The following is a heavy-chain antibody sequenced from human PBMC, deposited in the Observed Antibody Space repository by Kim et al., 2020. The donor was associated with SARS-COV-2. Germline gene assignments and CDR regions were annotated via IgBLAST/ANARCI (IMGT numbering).Heavy chain of an antibody. V-gene: IGHV3-30*02. D-gene: IGHD6-13*01. J-gene: IGHJ4*02. Sequence: VTGRITISRDNSKNALYLHMSSLRAEDTAVYYCAKTLTAGSIWYREFFDYWGQGTLVTVSS. CDR3: AKTLTAGSIWYREFFDY.